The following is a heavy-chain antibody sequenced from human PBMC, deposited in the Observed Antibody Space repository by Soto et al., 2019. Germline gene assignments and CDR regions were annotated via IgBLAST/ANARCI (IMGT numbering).Heavy chain of an antibody. CDR2: IDPSDSQT. V-gene: IGHV5-10-1*01. D-gene: IGHD5-18*01. CDR1: GYSFAGYW. J-gene: IGHJ6*02. Sequence: GESLKISCKGSGYSFAGYWITWVRQKPGKGLEWMGRIDPSDSQTYYSPSFRGHVTISATKSITTVFLQWSSLKASDTAMYYCARQLWLAGGMDVWGQGTTVTVSS. CDR3: ARQLWLAGGMDV.